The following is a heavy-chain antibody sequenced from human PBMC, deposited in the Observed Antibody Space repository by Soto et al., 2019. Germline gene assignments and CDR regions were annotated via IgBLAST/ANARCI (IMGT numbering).Heavy chain of an antibody. D-gene: IGHD6-13*01. Sequence: GSLRLSCAASGFTFSSYGMHWVRQAPGKGLEWVAVIWYDGSNKYYADSVKGRFTISRDNSKNTLYLQMNSLRAEDTAVYYCARPQAAADLTASFDYWGQGTLVTVSS. V-gene: IGHV3-33*01. CDR3: ARPQAAADLTASFDY. CDR2: IWYDGSNK. CDR1: GFTFSSYG. J-gene: IGHJ4*02.